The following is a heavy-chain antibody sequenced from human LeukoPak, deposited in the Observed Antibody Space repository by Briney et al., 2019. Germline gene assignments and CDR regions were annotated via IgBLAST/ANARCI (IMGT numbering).Heavy chain of an antibody. J-gene: IGHJ6*02. Sequence: SETLSLTCTVSGGSISSYYWSWIRQPPGKGLEWIGYIYYSGSTNYNPSLKSRVTISVDTSKNQFSLKLSFVTAADTAVYYCARVSSEYYYGMDVWGQGTTVTVSS. V-gene: IGHV4-59*01. CDR2: IYYSGST. D-gene: IGHD6-6*01. CDR1: GGSISSYY. CDR3: ARVSSEYYYGMDV.